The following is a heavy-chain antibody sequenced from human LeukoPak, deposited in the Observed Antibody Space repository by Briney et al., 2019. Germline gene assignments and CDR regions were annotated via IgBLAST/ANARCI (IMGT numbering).Heavy chain of an antibody. J-gene: IGHJ4*02. V-gene: IGHV1-2*02. CDR3: ARTLIAAAPFDY. CDR2: INPNSGGT. CDR1: GYTFTGYY. D-gene: IGHD6-25*01. Sequence: ASVKISCKASGYTFTGYYMHWVRQAPGQGLEWMGWINPNSGGTNYAQKFRGRVTMTRDTSISTAYMELSRLRSDDTAVYYCARTLIAAAPFDYWGQGTLVTVSS.